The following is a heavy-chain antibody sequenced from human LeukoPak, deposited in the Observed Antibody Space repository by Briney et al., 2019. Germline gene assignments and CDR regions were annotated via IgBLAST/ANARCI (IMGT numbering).Heavy chain of an antibody. V-gene: IGHV3-30-3*01. CDR2: ISYDGSNK. D-gene: IGHD1-26*01. CDR3: ARDILSGSYPDY. Sequence: GRSLRLSCAASGFTFCSYAMHWVRHAPGQGLEGLAVISYDGSNKYYADSVKGRFTISRDNSKNTLYLQRNSLRAEDTAVYYCARDILSGSYPDYWGQGTLVTVSS. CDR1: GFTFCSYA. J-gene: IGHJ4*02.